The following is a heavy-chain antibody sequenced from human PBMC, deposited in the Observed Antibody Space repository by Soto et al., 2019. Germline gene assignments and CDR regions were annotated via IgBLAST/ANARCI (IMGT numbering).Heavy chain of an antibody. D-gene: IGHD2-15*01. V-gene: IGHV4-59*01. CDR3: AGDGVATTPL. Sequence: QVQLQESGPGLVKPSETLSLTCTVSGGSIRRYYWGWIRQPPGKGLEWDGSIYYSGTTNYNPSLKISVSISVDTSKIQVTLKLSSVTAADTAVYSFAGDGVATTPLWGQGTLVTVSS. CDR1: GGSIRRYY. J-gene: IGHJ1*01. CDR2: IYYSGTT.